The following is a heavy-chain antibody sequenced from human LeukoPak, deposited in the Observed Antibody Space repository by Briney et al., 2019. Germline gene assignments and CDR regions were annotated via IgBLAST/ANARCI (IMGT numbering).Heavy chain of an antibody. Sequence: GASVKVSCKASGYTFTGYYMHWVRQAPGQGLEWMGWINPNSGGTNYAQKFQGRVTMTRDTSISTAYMELSRLRSDDTAVYYCARYYSGDYGPDTFDYWGQGTLVTVSS. D-gene: IGHD4-17*01. CDR3: ARYYSGDYGPDTFDY. J-gene: IGHJ4*02. V-gene: IGHV1-2*02. CDR2: INPNSGGT. CDR1: GYTFTGYY.